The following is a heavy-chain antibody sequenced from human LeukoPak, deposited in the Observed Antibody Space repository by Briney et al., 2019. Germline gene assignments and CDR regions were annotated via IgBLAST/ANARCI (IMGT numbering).Heavy chain of an antibody. CDR1: GFTFSSYG. V-gene: IGHV3-30*03. CDR3: ARGGIRFIDY. J-gene: IGHJ4*02. CDR2: ISYDGSNK. D-gene: IGHD3-10*01. Sequence: GGSLRLSCAASGFTFSSYGMHWVRQAPGKGLEWVAVISYDGSNKYYADSVKGRFTISRDNSKNTLYLQMNSLRAEDTAVYYCARGGIRFIDYWGQGTLVTVSS.